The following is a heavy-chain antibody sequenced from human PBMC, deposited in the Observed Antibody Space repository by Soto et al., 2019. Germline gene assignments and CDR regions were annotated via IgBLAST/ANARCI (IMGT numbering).Heavy chain of an antibody. J-gene: IGHJ6*02. V-gene: IGHV1-8*01. D-gene: IGHD6-13*01. CDR2: MNPNSGNT. CDR3: ARGRWEQQLFNYYGMDV. Sequence: ASVKVSCKASGYTFTSYDINWVRQATGQGLEWMGWMNPNSGNTGYAQKFQGRVTMTRNTSISTAYMELSSLRSEDTAVYYCARGRWEQQLFNYYGMDVWGQGTTVTVS. CDR1: GYTFTSYD.